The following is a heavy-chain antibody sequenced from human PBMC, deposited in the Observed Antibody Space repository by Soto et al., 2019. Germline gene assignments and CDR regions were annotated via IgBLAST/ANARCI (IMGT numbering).Heavy chain of an antibody. J-gene: IGHJ4*02. D-gene: IGHD1-26*01. CDR2: IYSGGST. CDR1: GFTVSSNY. V-gene: IGHV3-53*01. CDR3: AKLGVRTTGFDY. Sequence: GGSLRLSCAASGFTVSSNYMSWVRQAPGKGLEWVSVIYSGGSTYYADSVKGRFTISRDNSKNTLYLQMNSLRAEDTAVYYCAKLGVRTTGFDYWGQGTLVTVSS.